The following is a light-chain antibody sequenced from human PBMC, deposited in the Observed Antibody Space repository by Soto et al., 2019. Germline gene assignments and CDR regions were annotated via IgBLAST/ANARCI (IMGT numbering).Light chain of an antibody. CDR1: QSITTW. Sequence: PSTVSAYVGDSVTITCRASQSITTWLVWYQHRTGQAPRLLIYGESTRATGIPDRFSGSGSGTDFTLTINSLEPEDFAVYYCQKYGSSPWTCGQGTKVDIK. CDR2: GES. V-gene: IGKV3-20*01. CDR3: QKYGSSPWT. J-gene: IGKJ1*01.